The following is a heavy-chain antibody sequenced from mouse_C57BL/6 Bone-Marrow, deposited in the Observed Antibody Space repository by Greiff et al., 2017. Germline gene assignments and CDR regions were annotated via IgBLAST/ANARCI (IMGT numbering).Heavy chain of an antibody. D-gene: IGHD1-1*01. CDR2: IYPRSGNT. J-gene: IGHJ2*01. CDR3: AREGVYCGSPDY. Sequence: QVQLQQSGAELARPGASVKLSCKASGYTFTSYGISWVKQRTGQDLEWIGEIYPRSGNTYYNEKFKGKATLTADKSSSTAYMELCSLTSEDSAVYFCAREGVYCGSPDYWGQGTTLTVSS. CDR1: GYTFTSYG. V-gene: IGHV1-81*01.